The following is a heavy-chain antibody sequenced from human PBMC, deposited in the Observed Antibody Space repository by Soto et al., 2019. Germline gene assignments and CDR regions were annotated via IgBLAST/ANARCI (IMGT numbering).Heavy chain of an antibody. J-gene: IGHJ4*02. CDR3: ATARYYYDSSGYFFPPGY. CDR1: GYTFTSYD. V-gene: IGHV1-8*01. CDR2: MNPNSGNT. D-gene: IGHD3-22*01. Sequence: ASVKVSCKASGYTFTSYDINWVRQATGQGLEWMGWMNPNSGNTGYAQKFQGRVTMTKNTSINTAYMELSSLRSEDTAVYYCATARYYYDSSGYFFPPGYWGQGTLVTVSS.